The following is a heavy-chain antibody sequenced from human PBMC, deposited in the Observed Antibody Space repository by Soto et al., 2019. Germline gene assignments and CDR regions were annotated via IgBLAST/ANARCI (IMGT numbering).Heavy chain of an antibody. CDR3: ARVSGSYYYGMDV. V-gene: IGHV4-4*02. CDR2: IYHSGST. CDR1: GGSISSSNW. Sequence: QVQLQESGPGLVKPSGTLSLTCAVSGGSISSSNWWSWVRQPPGKGLEWIGEIYHSGSTNYNPSLKSQVTISVDKSKNQFYLKLSSVTAADTAVYYCARVSGSYYYGMDVWGQGTTVTVSS. J-gene: IGHJ6*02. D-gene: IGHD1-26*01.